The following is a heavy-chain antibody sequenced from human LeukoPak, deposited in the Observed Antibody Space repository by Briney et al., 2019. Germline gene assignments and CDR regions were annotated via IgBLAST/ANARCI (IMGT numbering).Heavy chain of an antibody. Sequence: GGSLRLSCAASGFTFSDYYMSWIRQAPGKGLEWVSYISSSGSTIYYADSVKGLFTISRDNAKNSLYLQMNSLRAEDTAVYYCARDLYYYDSSGLYPPGYWGQGTLVTVSS. CDR1: GFTFSDYY. CDR3: ARDLYYYDSSGLYPPGY. D-gene: IGHD3-22*01. V-gene: IGHV3-11*04. CDR2: ISSSGSTI. J-gene: IGHJ4*02.